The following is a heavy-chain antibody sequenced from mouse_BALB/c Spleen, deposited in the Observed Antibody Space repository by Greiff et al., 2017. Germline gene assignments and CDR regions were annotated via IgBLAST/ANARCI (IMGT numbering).Heavy chain of an antibody. D-gene: IGHD2-4*01. V-gene: IGHV1-69*02. CDR1: GYTFTSYW. CDR2: IDPSDSYT. J-gene: IGHJ4*01. Sequence: QVQLQQPGAELVKPGASVKLSCNASGYTFTSYWMHWVKQRPGQGLEWIGEIDPSDSYTNYNQKFKGKATLTVDKSSSTAYMQLSSLTSEDSAVYYCARSGYDYDDAMDYWGQGASVTVSS. CDR3: ARSGYDYDDAMDY.